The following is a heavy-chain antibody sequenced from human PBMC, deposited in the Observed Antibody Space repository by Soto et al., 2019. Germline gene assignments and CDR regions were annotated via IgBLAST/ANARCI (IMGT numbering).Heavy chain of an antibody. CDR2: ISYDGSNK. V-gene: IGHV3-30-3*01. CDR1: GLTFSSYA. Sequence: GGSLRLSCAASGLTFSSYAMHWVRQAPGKGLEWVAVISYDGSNKYYADSVKGRFTISRDNSKNTLYLQMNSLRAEDTAVYYCARNPPYSSGWYYYYYGMDVWGQGTTVTVSS. CDR3: ARNPPYSSGWYYYYYGMDV. D-gene: IGHD6-19*01. J-gene: IGHJ6*02.